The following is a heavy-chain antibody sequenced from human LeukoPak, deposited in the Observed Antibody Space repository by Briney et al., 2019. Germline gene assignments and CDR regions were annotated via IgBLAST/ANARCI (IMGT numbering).Heavy chain of an antibody. D-gene: IGHD3-10*01. CDR3: ARFAAGGAYYYYMDV. CDR2: IGTSTTTM. CDR1: GITFSDHA. Sequence: GGSLRLSCAASGITFSDHAVSWVRQPPGKGLEWVSNIGTSTTTMYYADSVKGRFTISRDNAKNSLYLQMNNLRADDTAVYYCARFAAGGAYYYYMDVWGKGTTGTVSS. V-gene: IGHV3-48*01. J-gene: IGHJ6*03.